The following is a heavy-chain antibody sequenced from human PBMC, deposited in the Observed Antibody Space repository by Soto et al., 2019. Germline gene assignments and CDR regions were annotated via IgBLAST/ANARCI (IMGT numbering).Heavy chain of an antibody. Sequence: SVKVSCKAAGGTFSSYDINWVRQAPGQGLEWMGGMIPIFGTANYAQKFQGRVTITADESTSTAYMELSSLRSEDTAVYYCARVKRAAILRGYYYYVIDVWGQGTTGTVSS. CDR3: ARVKRAAILRGYYYYVIDV. D-gene: IGHD2-2*02. J-gene: IGHJ6*02. CDR1: GGTFSSYD. V-gene: IGHV1-69*13. CDR2: MIPIFGTA.